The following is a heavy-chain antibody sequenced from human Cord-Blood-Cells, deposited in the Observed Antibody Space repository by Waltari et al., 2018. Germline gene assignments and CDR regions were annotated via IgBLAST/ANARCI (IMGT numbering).Heavy chain of an antibody. J-gene: IGHJ4*02. Sequence: QVQLQQWGAGLLKPSATLSLTCAVYGGSFSGYYWSWIRQPPGKGLEWIGEINHSGSTNYNPSLKSRVTISVDTSKNQFSLKLSSVTAADTAVYYCARLPTPTRIAVAGRDYWGQGTLVTVSS. CDR3: ARLPTPTRIAVAGRDY. CDR1: GGSFSGYY. CDR2: INHSGST. D-gene: IGHD6-19*01. V-gene: IGHV4-34*01.